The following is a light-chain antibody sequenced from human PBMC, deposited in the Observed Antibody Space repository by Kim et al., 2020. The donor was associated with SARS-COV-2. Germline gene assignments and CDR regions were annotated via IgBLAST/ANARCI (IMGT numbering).Light chain of an antibody. J-gene: IGKJ3*01. CDR3: QHYNNWPLT. CDR2: GAS. V-gene: IGKV3-15*01. CDR1: QSVSSK. Sequence: EIVVTQSPATLSVSPGESATLSCRASQSVSSKLAWYQQKPGQAPRLLIYGASTRATGIPARFSGSGSGTEFTLTISSLQSEDFAVYYCQHYNNWPLTFGPGTKVDIK.